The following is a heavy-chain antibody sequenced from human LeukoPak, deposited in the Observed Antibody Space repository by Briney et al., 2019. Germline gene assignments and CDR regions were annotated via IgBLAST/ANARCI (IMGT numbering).Heavy chain of an antibody. CDR1: IDSFSNYH. CDR3: ARGQGATVPQVGKNWFDP. CDR2: VNEVGGT. D-gene: IGHD1-26*01. V-gene: IGHV4-34*01. Sequence: SETLSLTCAVYIDSFSNYHWNWIRQTPSKGLEWIGEVNEVGGTNISPSLWNRVILSVDTSKNQFFLKLISVTVADTAVYYCARGQGATVPQVGKNWFDPWGQGTRVTVSS. J-gene: IGHJ5*02.